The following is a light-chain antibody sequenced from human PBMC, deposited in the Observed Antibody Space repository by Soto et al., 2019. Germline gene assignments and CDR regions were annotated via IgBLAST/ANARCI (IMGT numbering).Light chain of an antibody. CDR2: DVS. J-gene: IGLJ1*01. Sequence: QSALTQPASVSWSPGQPITISCTGTSSDIGDSNYVSWYQQHPGKAPKLVIYDVSNRRSGVSNRFSGSKSANSASLTISGLQAEDEGDYYCSSFRSSSTAYVFGTGTKLTVL. CDR3: SSFRSSSTAYV. V-gene: IGLV2-14*03. CDR1: SSDIGDSNY.